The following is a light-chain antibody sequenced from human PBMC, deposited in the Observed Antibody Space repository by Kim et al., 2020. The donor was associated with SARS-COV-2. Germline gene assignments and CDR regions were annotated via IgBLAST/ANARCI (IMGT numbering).Light chain of an antibody. V-gene: IGKV3-15*01. CDR3: QQFNNWPLYS. CDR2: GAS. J-gene: IGKJ2*03. CDR1: QSVSRN. Sequence: APGERAPPPCRARQSVSRNLAWFQQKPGQAPRLLIYGASTRASGVPARVSGRGSGTEFTLTISSLQSEDFAVYYCQQFNNWPLYSFGQGTKLEI.